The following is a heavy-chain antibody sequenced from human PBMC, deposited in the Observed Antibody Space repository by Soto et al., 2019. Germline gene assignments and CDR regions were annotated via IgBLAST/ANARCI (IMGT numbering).Heavy chain of an antibody. CDR2: IWYDGSNK. J-gene: IGHJ3*02. CDR1: GFTFSSYG. V-gene: IGHV3-33*01. D-gene: IGHD3-10*01. Sequence: GGSLRLSCAASGFTFSSYGMHWVRQAPGKGLEWVAVIWYDGSNKYYADSVKGRFTISRDNSKNTLYLQMNSLRAEDTAVYYCARDWNVLWFGELSSHAFDIWGQGTMVTVSS. CDR3: ARDWNVLWFGELSSHAFDI.